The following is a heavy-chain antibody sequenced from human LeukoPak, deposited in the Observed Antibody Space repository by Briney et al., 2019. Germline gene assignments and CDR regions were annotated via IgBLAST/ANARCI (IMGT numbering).Heavy chain of an antibody. CDR2: IYYSETT. J-gene: IGHJ4*02. V-gene: IGHV4-39*01. CDR1: AGSISSSSYY. Sequence: SETLSLTCTVSAGSISSSSYYWGWIRQPPGEGLEWLGSIYYSETTYYNPSLESRVTISVDTSKNQFSLKLSSVTAADTAVYYCAIYDNSGYYIDYWGQGTLVTVSS. CDR3: AIYDNSGYYIDY. D-gene: IGHD3-22*01.